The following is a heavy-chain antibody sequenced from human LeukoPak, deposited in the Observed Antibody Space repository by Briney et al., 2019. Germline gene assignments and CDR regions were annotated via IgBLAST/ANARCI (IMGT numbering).Heavy chain of an antibody. Sequence: PSETLSLTCTVSGGSIRSSYYYWGWIRQPPGKGLEWIGSIYDSGSTYYNPSLKSRVTISVDTSKNQFSLKLNSVTAADTAVYYCARDQYVNGMDVWGQGTTVTVSS. D-gene: IGHD2-8*01. CDR3: ARDQYVNGMDV. J-gene: IGHJ6*02. CDR1: GGSIRSSYYY. V-gene: IGHV4-39*02. CDR2: IYDSGST.